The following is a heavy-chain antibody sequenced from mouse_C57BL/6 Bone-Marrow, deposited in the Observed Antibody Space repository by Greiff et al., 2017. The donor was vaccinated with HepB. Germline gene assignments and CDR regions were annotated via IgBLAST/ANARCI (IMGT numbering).Heavy chain of an antibody. Sequence: QVQLKQSGPELVKPGASVKISCKASGYAFSSSWMNWVKQRPGKGLEWIGRIYPGDGDTNYNGKFKGKATLTADKSSSTAYMQLSSLTSEDSAVYFCARGGAHYYGSTFDYWGQGTTLTVSS. CDR3: ARGGAHYYGSTFDY. V-gene: IGHV1-82*01. D-gene: IGHD1-1*01. CDR1: GYAFSSSW. CDR2: IYPGDGDT. J-gene: IGHJ2*01.